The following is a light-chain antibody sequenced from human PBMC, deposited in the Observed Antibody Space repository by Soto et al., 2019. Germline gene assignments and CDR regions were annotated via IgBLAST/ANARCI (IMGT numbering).Light chain of an antibody. J-gene: IGKJ1*01. V-gene: IGKV1-39*01. CDR3: QQSYSTPPGT. Sequence: DIQMTQSPSTLSASVRDRGTITCRASQSISSWLAWYQQKPGKAPKLLIYDASSLESGVPSRFSGSGSGTDFTLTISSLQPEDFATYYCQQSYSTPPGTFGQGTKVDIK. CDR2: DAS. CDR1: QSISSW.